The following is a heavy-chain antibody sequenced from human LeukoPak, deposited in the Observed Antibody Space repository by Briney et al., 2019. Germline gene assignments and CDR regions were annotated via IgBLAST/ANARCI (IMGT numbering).Heavy chain of an antibody. CDR1: GFTFSSYS. CDR2: ISSSSSYI. Sequence: GGSLRLSCAASGFTFSSYSMNCVRQAPGKGLEWVSSISSSSSYIYYADSVKGRFTISRDNAKNSLYLQMNSLRAEDTAVYYCGRYSGYDSDYYGMDVWGQGTTVTVSS. D-gene: IGHD5-12*01. J-gene: IGHJ6*02. V-gene: IGHV3-21*01. CDR3: GRYSGYDSDYYGMDV.